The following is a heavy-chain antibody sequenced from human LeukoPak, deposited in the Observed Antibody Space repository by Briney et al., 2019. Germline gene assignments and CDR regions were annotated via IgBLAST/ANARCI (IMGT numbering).Heavy chain of an antibody. V-gene: IGHV5-51*07. CDR1: GYTFTTYW. J-gene: IGHJ3*02. D-gene: IGHD4-17*01. Sequence: GESLKISCKGSGYTFTTYWIAWVHQMPGKGLEWMGIIYPSDSDTRYSPSCQGQVIISADKSISTAYLQWSSLKASDTAMYYCASATTVTTGAFDIWGQGTMVTVSS. CDR2: IYPSDSDT. CDR3: ASATTVTTGAFDI.